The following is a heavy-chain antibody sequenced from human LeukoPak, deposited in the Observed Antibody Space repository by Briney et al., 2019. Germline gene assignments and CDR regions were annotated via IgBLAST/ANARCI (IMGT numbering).Heavy chain of an antibody. CDR3: ARQSTSPFFSYCGMDV. CDR2: FYSSGNS. Sequence: SETLSLTCTVSGGSISNYYWSWIRQPPGKGLEWIAYFYSSGNSKCNSSLRSRVTISVDTSKNPFSLQLSSVTAADTAVYYCARQSTSPFFSYCGMDVWGQGTTVTASS. CDR1: GGSISNYY. D-gene: IGHD2-2*01. V-gene: IGHV4-59*08. J-gene: IGHJ6*02.